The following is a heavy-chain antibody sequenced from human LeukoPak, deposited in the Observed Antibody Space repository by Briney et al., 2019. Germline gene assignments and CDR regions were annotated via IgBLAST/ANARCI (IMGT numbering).Heavy chain of an antibody. D-gene: IGHD1-26*01. CDR2: IWHDGSKK. CDR1: GYPFSHSG. V-gene: IGHV3-30*02. CDR3: AKDHGTREFDY. J-gene: IGHJ4*02. Sequence: GGSLRLSCAASGYPFSHSGLHWVRQAPGKGLEWVAIIWHDGSKKYYADSVKGRFTISRDDSKSTLYLQMNSLRAEDTAVYYCAKDHGTREFDYWGQGTLVTVSS.